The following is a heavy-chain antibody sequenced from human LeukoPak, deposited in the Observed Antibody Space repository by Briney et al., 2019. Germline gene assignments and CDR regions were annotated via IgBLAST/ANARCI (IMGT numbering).Heavy chain of an antibody. CDR2: IYPGDSDT. J-gene: IGHJ4*02. D-gene: IGHD3-22*01. CDR3: ARSRHYYDSSGYYTPRPSGLDY. Sequence: GESLKISCKGSGYSFTSYWIGWVRQMPGKGLEWMGIIYPGDSDTRYSPSFQGQVTISADKSISTAYLQWSSLKASDTAMYYCARSRHYYDSSGYYTPRPSGLDYWGQGTLVTVSS. CDR1: GYSFTSYW. V-gene: IGHV5-51*01.